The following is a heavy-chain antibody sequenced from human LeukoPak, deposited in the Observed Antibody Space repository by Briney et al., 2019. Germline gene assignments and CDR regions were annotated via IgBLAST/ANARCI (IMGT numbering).Heavy chain of an antibody. V-gene: IGHV4-39*07. CDR3: VLDQYYYDTSGQDY. J-gene: IGHJ4*02. Sequence: PSETLSLTCTVSGGSISSSNYYWGWIRQPPGKGLEWIGNIYYSGSTNYNPSLTSRVTISVDTSKNQFSLKLNSVTAADTAVYYCVLDQYYYDTSGQDYWGQGTLVTVSS. D-gene: IGHD3-22*01. CDR2: IYYSGST. CDR1: GGSISSSNYY.